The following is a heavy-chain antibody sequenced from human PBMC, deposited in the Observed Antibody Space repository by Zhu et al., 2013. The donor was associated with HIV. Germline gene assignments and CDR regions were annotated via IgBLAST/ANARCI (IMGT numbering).Heavy chain of an antibody. J-gene: IGHJ5*02. Sequence: QVQLVQSGAEVKKPGASVKVSCKTSGYTFIGYYMHWVRQAPGQGLEWMGWINPNTGGTNYAQKFQGSVTMTRDTSISTAYMELSSLRSDDTAMYYCARGRLSWFDPWGQGTLVTVSS. CDR1: GYTFIGYY. CDR3: ARGRLSWFDP. CDR2: INPNTGGT. V-gene: IGHV1-2*02.